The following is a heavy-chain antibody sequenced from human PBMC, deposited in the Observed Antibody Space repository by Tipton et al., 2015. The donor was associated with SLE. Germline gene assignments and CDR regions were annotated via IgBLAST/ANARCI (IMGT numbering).Heavy chain of an antibody. Sequence: TLSLTCNVSGDSISSYFWSWIRQPPGEGLQWIGYIYYSGSTTYNPSLGRRLTISVDTSKNQFSLKLSSVTAADTAVYYCARGGNYRYNWNDGDGFDIWGQGTMVTVSS. J-gene: IGHJ3*02. CDR1: GDSISSYF. CDR2: IYYSGST. V-gene: IGHV4-59*12. D-gene: IGHD1-20*01. CDR3: ARGGNYRYNWNDGDGFDI.